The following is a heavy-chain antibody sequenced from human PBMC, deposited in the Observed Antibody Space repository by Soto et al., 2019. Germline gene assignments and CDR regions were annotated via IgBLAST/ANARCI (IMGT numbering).Heavy chain of an antibody. CDR2: INPNSGGT. J-gene: IGHJ5*02. V-gene: IGHV1-2*04. CDR1: GYTFTGYY. Sequence: ASVKVSCKASGYTFTGYYMHWVRQAPGQGLEWMGWINPNSGGTNYAQKFQGWVTMTRDASISTAYMELSRLRSDDTAVYHCARDSDCSSTSCFEPWGQGTLVTVSS. D-gene: IGHD2-2*01. CDR3: ARDSDCSSTSCFEP.